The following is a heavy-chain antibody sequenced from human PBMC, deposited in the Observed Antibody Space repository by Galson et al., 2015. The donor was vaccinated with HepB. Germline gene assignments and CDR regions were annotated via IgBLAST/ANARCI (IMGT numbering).Heavy chain of an antibody. V-gene: IGHV7-4-1*02. Sequence: SVKVSCKASGYTSTSYAMNWVRQAPGQGLEWMGWINTNTGNPTYAQGFTGRFVFSLDTSVSTAYLQISSLEAEDTAVYYCARDLSRAGYYDSSGYYPFDYWGQGTLVTVSS. J-gene: IGHJ4*02. CDR1: GYTSTSYA. CDR2: INTNTGNP. CDR3: ARDLSRAGYYDSSGYYPFDY. D-gene: IGHD3-22*01.